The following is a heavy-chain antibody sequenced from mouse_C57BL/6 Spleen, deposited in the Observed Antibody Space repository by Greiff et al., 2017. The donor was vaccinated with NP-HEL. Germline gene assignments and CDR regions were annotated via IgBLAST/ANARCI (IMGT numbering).Heavy chain of an antibody. CDR2: IYPRSGNN. CDR3: AWGYDYDEVYYAMDY. Sequence: QVQLKQSGAELARPGASVKLSCKASGYTFTSYGISWVKQRTGQGLEWIGEIYPRSGNNYYNEKFKGKATLTADKYSSTAYMELRSLTSEDSAVYFCAWGYDYDEVYYAMDYWGQGTSVTVSS. V-gene: IGHV1-81*01. D-gene: IGHD2-4*01. CDR1: GYTFTSYG. J-gene: IGHJ4*01.